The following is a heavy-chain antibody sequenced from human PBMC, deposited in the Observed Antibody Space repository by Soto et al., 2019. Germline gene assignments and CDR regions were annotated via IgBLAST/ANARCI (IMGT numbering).Heavy chain of an antibody. D-gene: IGHD2-15*01. CDR1: GFTFSSYA. J-gene: IGHJ4*02. V-gene: IGHV3-23*01. CDR3: AKRRGAGGHFDY. Sequence: DVQLLESGGGLVQPEGSLRLSCAASGFTFSSYAMGWVRQGPGKGLEWVAVVSIGGSTHYADSVRGRFTISRDNSKHTLSLQRNILTAEDTAVYFCAKRRGAGGHFDYWGQGALVTVSS. CDR2: VSIGGST.